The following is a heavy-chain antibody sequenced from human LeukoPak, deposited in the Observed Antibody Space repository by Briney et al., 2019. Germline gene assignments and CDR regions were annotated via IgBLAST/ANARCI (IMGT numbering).Heavy chain of an antibody. CDR2: INHSGST. J-gene: IGHJ4*02. Sequence: SETLSLTCAVCSGSFSGYYWSWIRQPPGKGLEWIGEINHSGSTNYNPSLKSRATISVDTSKNQFSLKLSSVTAADTAVYYCARHGYCSGGSCRRFDYWGQGTLVTVSS. CDR1: SGSFSGYY. V-gene: IGHV4-34*01. D-gene: IGHD2-15*01. CDR3: ARHGYCSGGSCRRFDY.